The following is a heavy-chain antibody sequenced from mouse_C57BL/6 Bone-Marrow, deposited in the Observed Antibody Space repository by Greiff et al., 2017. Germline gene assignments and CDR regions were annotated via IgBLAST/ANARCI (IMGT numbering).Heavy chain of an antibody. V-gene: IGHV1-82*01. Sequence: QVQLQQSGPELVKPGASVKISCKASGYAFSSSWMNWVKQRPGKGLEWIGRIYPGDGDTNYNGKFKGQATLTADKSSSTAYMQLSSLTSEDSAVYCCARGGYDTWFAYWGQGTLVTVSA. CDR3: ARGGYDTWFAY. J-gene: IGHJ3*01. CDR1: GYAFSSSW. D-gene: IGHD2-2*01. CDR2: IYPGDGDT.